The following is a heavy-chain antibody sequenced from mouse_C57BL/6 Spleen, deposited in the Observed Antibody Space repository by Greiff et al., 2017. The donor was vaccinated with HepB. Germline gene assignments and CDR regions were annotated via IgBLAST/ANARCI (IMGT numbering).Heavy chain of an antibody. CDR1: GFSLSTSGMG. D-gene: IGHD1-1*01. V-gene: IGHV8-12*01. CDR3: ARRGGSSLYAMDC. J-gene: IGHJ4*01. CDR2: IYWDDDK. Sequence: QVTLKESGPGILQSSQTLSLTCSFSGFSLSTSGMGLSWIRQPSGKGLEWLAHIYWDDDKRYNPSLKRRLTISKDTSRNQVFLKITSVDTADTATDYCARRGGSSLYAMDCWGQGTSVTVAS.